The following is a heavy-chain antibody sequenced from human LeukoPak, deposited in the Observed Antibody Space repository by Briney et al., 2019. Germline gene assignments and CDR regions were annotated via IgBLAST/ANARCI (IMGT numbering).Heavy chain of an antibody. Sequence: ASVKVSCKASGYTFTSYGISRVRQAPGQGLEWMGWISAYNGNTNYAQKLQGRVTMTTDTSTSTAYMELRSLRSDDTAVYYCARVRVRYFDWSLDYWGQGTLVTVSS. CDR2: ISAYNGNT. CDR1: GYTFTSYG. V-gene: IGHV1-18*01. J-gene: IGHJ4*02. CDR3: ARVRVRYFDWSLDY. D-gene: IGHD3-9*01.